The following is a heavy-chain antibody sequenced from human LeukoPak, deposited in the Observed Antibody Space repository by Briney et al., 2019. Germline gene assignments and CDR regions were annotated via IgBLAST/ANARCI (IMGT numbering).Heavy chain of an antibody. CDR2: IYYSGST. D-gene: IGHD5-24*01. CDR1: GGSISSSSYY. J-gene: IGHJ3*02. V-gene: IGHV4-39*07. CDR3: AREGRWLHEAFDI. Sequence: PSETLSLTCTVSGGSISSSSYYWGWIRQPPGKGREWIGSIYYSGSTYYNPSLKSRVTISVDTSKNQFSLKLISVTAADTAVYYCAREGRWLHEAFDIWGQGTMVTVSS.